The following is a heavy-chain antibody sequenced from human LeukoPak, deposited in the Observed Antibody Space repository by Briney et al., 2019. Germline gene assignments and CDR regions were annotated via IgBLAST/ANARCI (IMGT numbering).Heavy chain of an antibody. Sequence: ASVKVSRKASGGTFSSYAISWVRQAPGQGLEWMGRINPSNGGSNIAQKFQGRVTMTRDTSISTAYIEVSRLTSDDTAVYYCAREGAVAAYGMDVWGQGTTVTVSS. V-gene: IGHV1-2*06. CDR3: AREGAVAAYGMDV. CDR2: INPSNGGS. CDR1: GGTFSSYA. J-gene: IGHJ6*02. D-gene: IGHD6-19*01.